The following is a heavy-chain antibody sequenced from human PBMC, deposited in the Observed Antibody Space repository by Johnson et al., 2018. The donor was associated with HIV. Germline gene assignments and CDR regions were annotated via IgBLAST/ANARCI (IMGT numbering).Heavy chain of an antibody. Sequence: VQLVESGGGVVQPGRSLRLSCAASGFTFSSYGMHWVRQAPGKGLEWVAVIWYDGSNKYYADSVKGRFTISRDNSKNTLYLQMNSLRAEDTAVYYCARGGSIAARREAFDIWGQGTMVTVSS. V-gene: IGHV3-33*01. CDR1: GFTFSSYG. D-gene: IGHD6-6*01. CDR2: IWYDGSNK. J-gene: IGHJ3*02. CDR3: ARGGSIAARREAFDI.